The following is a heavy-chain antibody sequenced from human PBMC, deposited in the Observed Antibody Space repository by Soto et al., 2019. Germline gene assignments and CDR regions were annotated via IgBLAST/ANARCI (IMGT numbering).Heavy chain of an antibody. D-gene: IGHD3-10*01. J-gene: IGHJ3*02. CDR1: GFTFSSYA. Sequence: EVQLLESGGGLVQPGGSLRLSCAASGFTFSSYAMSWVRQAPGKGLEWVSAISGSGGSTYYADSVKGRFTISRDNSKNTLYLQMNSLRAEDAAVYYCANERITMVRGPAAFDIWGQGTMVTVSS. CDR3: ANERITMVRGPAAFDI. CDR2: ISGSGGST. V-gene: IGHV3-23*01.